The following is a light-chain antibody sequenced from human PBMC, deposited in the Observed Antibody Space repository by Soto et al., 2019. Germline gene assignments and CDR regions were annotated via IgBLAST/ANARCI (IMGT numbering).Light chain of an antibody. V-gene: IGLV1-47*02. CDR1: SSNIGSNY. CDR3: AAWDDSLSGRV. J-gene: IGLJ3*02. CDR2: SNN. Sequence: QPVLTQPPSASGTPGQRVTISCSGSSSNIGSNYVYWYQQLPGTAPKLLIYSNNQRPSGVPYRFSGSKSGTSASLAISGLRSEDEADYYCAAWDDSLSGRVFGGGTKLTVL.